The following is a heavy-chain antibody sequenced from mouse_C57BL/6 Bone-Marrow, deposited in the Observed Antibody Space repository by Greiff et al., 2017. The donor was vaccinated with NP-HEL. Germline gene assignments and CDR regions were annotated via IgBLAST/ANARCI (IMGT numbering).Heavy chain of an antibody. CDR3: ASGGYGSSPGWYFDV. Sequence: EVQLVASAFFFFQPGSSMKLSCTASGFTFSDYYMAWVRQVPEKGLEWVANIIYDGSSTYYLDSLKSRLIISRDNATTILYLQISSLKSDDTATYYCASGGYGSSPGWYFDVWGTGTTVTVSS. CDR1: GFTFSDYY. J-gene: IGHJ1*03. CDR2: IIYDGSST. D-gene: IGHD1-1*01. V-gene: IGHV5-16*01.